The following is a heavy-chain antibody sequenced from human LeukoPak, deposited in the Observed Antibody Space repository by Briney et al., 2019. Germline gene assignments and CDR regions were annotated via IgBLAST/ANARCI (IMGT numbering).Heavy chain of an antibody. CDR1: GFTFSTYW. D-gene: IGHD1-26*01. Sequence: GGSLRLSCAASGFTFSTYWMTWVRQATGKGLEWVANIKQDGGETYYVDSVKGRVTISRDNAKNSLYMQMNSLRAEDTALYYCARLLGGAYWGQGTLVTVSS. V-gene: IGHV3-7*01. J-gene: IGHJ4*02. CDR2: IKQDGGET. CDR3: ARLLGGAY.